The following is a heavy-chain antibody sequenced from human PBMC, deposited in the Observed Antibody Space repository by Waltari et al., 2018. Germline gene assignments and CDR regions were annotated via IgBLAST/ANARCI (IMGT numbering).Heavy chain of an antibody. CDR2: ISSSSSTI. CDR3: ARDGPAASLDY. Sequence: EVQLVESGGGLVQPGGSLRLSCAASGFTFSSYSMNWVRQAPGEGLEWVSYISSSSSTIYYADSVKGRFTISRDNAKNSLYLQMNSLRAEDTAVYYCARDGPAASLDYWGQGTLVTVSS. CDR1: GFTFSSYS. J-gene: IGHJ4*02. V-gene: IGHV3-48*04. D-gene: IGHD2-2*01.